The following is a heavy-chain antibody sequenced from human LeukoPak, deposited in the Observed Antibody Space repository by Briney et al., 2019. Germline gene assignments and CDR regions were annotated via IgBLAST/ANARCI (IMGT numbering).Heavy chain of an antibody. Sequence: GESLQISCKGVGCSFTLYWIGWVRQMPGKNLVWMGIIYPADSDNKYSLSFQGQVTISADKSSGTAFLQLNTLKASDTAMYYCARHQGGSGMRKFDPWGQGTLVTVSS. V-gene: IGHV5-51*01. CDR2: IYPADSDN. D-gene: IGHD3-10*01. CDR3: ARHQGGSGMRKFDP. J-gene: IGHJ5*02. CDR1: GCSFTLYW.